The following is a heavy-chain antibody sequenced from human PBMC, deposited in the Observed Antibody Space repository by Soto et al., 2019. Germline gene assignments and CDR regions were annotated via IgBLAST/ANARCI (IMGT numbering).Heavy chain of an antibody. CDR1: GFTLSRHW. D-gene: IGHD3-16*01. J-gene: IGHJ4*02. Sequence: EVQLVESGGGLVQPGGSLRLSCVASGFTLSRHWMTWVRQAPGKGLEWVANINSDGSDKYYVGSVKGRFTVSRDNDKRSLYLQLNSLGAEDTAVYYCARETFASCGKSRFDYWGQGTLVTVSS. CDR2: INSDGSDK. V-gene: IGHV3-7*01. CDR3: ARETFASCGKSRFDY.